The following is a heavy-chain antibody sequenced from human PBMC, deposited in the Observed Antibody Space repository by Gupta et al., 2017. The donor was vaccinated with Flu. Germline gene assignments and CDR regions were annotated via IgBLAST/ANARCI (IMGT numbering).Heavy chain of an antibody. CDR2: ISGGTT. Sequence: EVQLLESGADFAQPGWSLRLSCSASGFTFSAFGMRWVRQAPGKGLEWVSTISGGTTYYADSVKGRFTISRDTSRKTLFLKMNSLRAEDTDVYYCVKDAGYGEYAYWGQGTLLTVSS. D-gene: IGHD4-17*01. V-gene: IGHV3-23*01. CDR3: VKDAGYGEYAY. CDR1: GFTFSAFG. J-gene: IGHJ1*01.